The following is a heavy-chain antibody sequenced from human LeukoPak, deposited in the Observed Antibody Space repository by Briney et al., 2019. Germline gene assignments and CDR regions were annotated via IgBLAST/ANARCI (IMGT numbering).Heavy chain of an antibody. CDR1: GFTVSSNY. Sequence: GGSLRLSCAASGFTVSSNYMSWVRQAPGKGLEWVSVIYSGGSTYYADSVKGRFTISRDNSKNTLYLQMNSLRAEDTAVYYCARETAAVWGSLDYWGQGTLVTVSS. CDR3: ARETAAVWGSLDY. J-gene: IGHJ4*02. D-gene: IGHD3-16*01. V-gene: IGHV3-66*01. CDR2: IYSGGST.